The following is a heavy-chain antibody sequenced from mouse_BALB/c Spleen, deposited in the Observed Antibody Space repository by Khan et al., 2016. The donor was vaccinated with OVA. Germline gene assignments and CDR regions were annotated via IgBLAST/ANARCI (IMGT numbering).Heavy chain of an antibody. V-gene: IGHV1-7*01. D-gene: IGHD1-1*01. CDR3: ARRGLRWDFDY. J-gene: IGHJ2*01. CDR1: GYTFINYW. Sequence: VQLQQSGAELAKPGASVKMSCKASGYTFINYWILWVKQRPGQGLEWIGYINPSTGYTEYNQNFQDKATLTAAKSSRTAYMHLRSLTSEDSAVYYCARRGLRWDFDYGGQGTTLTVSS. CDR2: INPSTGYT.